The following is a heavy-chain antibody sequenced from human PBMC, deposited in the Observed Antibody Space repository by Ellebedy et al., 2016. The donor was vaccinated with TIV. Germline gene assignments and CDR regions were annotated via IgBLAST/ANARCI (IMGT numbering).Heavy chain of an antibody. V-gene: IGHV1-69*13. J-gene: IGHJ2*01. CDR1: GGTFSSYA. D-gene: IGHD2-2*01. CDR2: IIPIFGTA. CDR3: ARPDIVVVPAATHWYFDL. Sequence: SVKVSXXASGGTFSSYAISWVRQAPGQGLEWMGGIIPIFGTANYAQKFQGRVTITADESTSTAYMELSRLRSDDTAVYYCARPDIVVVPAATHWYFDLWGRGTLVTVSS.